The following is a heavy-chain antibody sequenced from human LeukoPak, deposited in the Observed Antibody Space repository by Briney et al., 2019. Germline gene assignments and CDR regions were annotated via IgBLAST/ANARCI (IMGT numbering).Heavy chain of an antibody. CDR3: AKSGSITMIVVVNDYGY. J-gene: IGHJ4*02. Sequence: GGSLRLSCAASGFTFSSYGMSWVRQAPGKGLEWVSAISGSGGSTYYADSVKGRFTISRDNSKNTLYLQMNSLRAEDTAVYYCAKSGSITMIVVVNDYGYWGQGTLVTVSS. D-gene: IGHD3-22*01. CDR1: GFTFSSYG. CDR2: ISGSGGST. V-gene: IGHV3-23*01.